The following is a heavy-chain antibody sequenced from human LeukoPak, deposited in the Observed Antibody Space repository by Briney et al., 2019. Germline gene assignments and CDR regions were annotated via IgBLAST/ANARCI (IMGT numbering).Heavy chain of an antibody. D-gene: IGHD4-23*01. CDR3: ARTDYGGIYAFDI. V-gene: IGHV3-21*01. CDR2: ISSSSSYI. Sequence: GGSLRLSCAASGFTFSSYSMNWVRQAPGKGLEWVSSISSSSSYIYYADSVKGRFTISRDNAKNSLYLQMNSLRAEDTAVHYCARTDYGGIYAFDIWGQGTMVTVSS. CDR1: GFTFSSYS. J-gene: IGHJ3*02.